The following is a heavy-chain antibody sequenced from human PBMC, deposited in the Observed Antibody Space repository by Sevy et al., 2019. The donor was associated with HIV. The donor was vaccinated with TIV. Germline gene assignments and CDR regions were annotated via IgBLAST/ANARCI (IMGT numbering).Heavy chain of an antibody. J-gene: IGHJ6*02. D-gene: IGHD6-13*01. V-gene: IGHV6-1*01. CDR1: GDSVSSNSAA. CDR3: ARVRSSRSWYPPDYYYGMDV. Sequence: SQTLSLTCAISGDSVSSNSAAWNWIRQSPTRGLEWLGRTYYRSKWYNDYAVSVKSRITINPDTSKNQFSLQLNSVTPEDTAVYYCARVRSSRSWYPPDYYYGMDVWGQGTTVTVSS. CDR2: TYYRSKWYN.